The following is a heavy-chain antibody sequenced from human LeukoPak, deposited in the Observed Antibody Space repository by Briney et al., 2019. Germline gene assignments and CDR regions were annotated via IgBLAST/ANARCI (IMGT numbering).Heavy chain of an antibody. CDR1: GGSISSYY. D-gene: IGHD6-13*01. Sequence: PSETLSLTCTVSGGSISSYYWSWIRQPPGKGLEWIGYIYYSGSTNYNPPLKSRVTISVDTSKNQFSLKLSSVTAADTAVYYCARRAAAGWFDPWGQRTLVTVSS. V-gene: IGHV4-59*01. CDR3: ARRAAAGWFDP. CDR2: IYYSGST. J-gene: IGHJ5*02.